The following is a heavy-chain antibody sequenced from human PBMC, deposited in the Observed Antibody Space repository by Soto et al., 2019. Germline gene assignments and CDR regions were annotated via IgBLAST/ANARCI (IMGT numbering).Heavy chain of an antibody. D-gene: IGHD1-26*01. V-gene: IGHV3-30*18. Sequence: GGSLRLSCAASGFTFRSYGVHWVRQAPGKGLEWVAVISYDGSNKYYADSVKGRFTISRDNSKNTLYLQMNSLRAEDTAVYYCAKGGVGSTSNAFDIWGQGTMVTVSS. CDR3: AKGGVGSTSNAFDI. CDR2: ISYDGSNK. CDR1: GFTFRSYG. J-gene: IGHJ3*02.